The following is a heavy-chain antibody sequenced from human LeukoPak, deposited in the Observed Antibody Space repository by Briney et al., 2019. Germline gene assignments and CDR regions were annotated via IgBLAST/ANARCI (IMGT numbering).Heavy chain of an antibody. J-gene: IGHJ4*02. CDR2: SKPRGGST. CDR3: AREVPENFNFDY. Sequence: GASVKVSCMASGYTFTSYYTHWVRQAPGQGLEWMGISKPRGGSTLYAQKFQGRVTVTSDMATRTVYVELSSLRSEDTAVYYCAREVPENFNFDYWGQGTLVTVSS. CDR1: GYTFTSYY. V-gene: IGHV1-46*01. D-gene: IGHD2/OR15-2a*01.